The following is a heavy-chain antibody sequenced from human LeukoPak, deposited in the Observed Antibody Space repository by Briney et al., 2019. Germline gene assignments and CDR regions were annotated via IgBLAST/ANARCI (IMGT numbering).Heavy chain of an antibody. J-gene: IGHJ4*02. CDR1: GFTFSSYE. Sequence: GGSLRLSCAASGFTFSSYEMNWVRQAPGKGLEWVSYISSSDSTIYYADSVKGRFTISRDNAKNSLYLQMNSLRAEDTAVYYCASRYEGRPTSFDYWGQGTLVTVSS. CDR3: ASRYEGRPTSFDY. D-gene: IGHD2-15*01. CDR2: ISSSDSTI. V-gene: IGHV3-48*03.